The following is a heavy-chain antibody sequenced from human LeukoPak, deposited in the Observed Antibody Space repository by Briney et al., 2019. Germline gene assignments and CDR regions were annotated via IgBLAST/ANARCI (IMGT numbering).Heavy chain of an antibody. Sequence: PSETLSLTCTVSGGSISSSSYYWGWIRQPPGKRLEWIGSIYYSGSTYYNPSLKSRVTISVDTSKNQFSLKLSSVTAADTAVYYCARQLGYCSSTSCYADKVDYWGQGTPVTVSS. J-gene: IGHJ4*02. CDR3: ARQLGYCSSTSCYADKVDY. D-gene: IGHD2-2*01. CDR2: IYYSGST. CDR1: GGSISSSSYY. V-gene: IGHV4-39*01.